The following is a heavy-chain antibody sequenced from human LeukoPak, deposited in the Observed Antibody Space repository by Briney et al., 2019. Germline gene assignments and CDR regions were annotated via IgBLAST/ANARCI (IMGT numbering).Heavy chain of an antibody. Sequence: GGSLSPSCAASRFTFSSDYMSWVRQAPGKGLEWVANIKPDGSETAYGDSVKGRFTISRDNAKNSLYLQMNSLRVDDTAVYYCARDPAYGALDYWGQGTLVTVSS. D-gene: IGHD4-17*01. CDR1: RFTFSSDY. V-gene: IGHV3-7*01. CDR2: IKPDGSET. J-gene: IGHJ4*02. CDR3: ARDPAYGALDY.